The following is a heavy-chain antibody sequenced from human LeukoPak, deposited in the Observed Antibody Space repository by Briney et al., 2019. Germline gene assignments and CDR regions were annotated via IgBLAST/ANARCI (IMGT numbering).Heavy chain of an antibody. V-gene: IGHV1-2*02. CDR1: GYTFSGYY. CDR2: IYPNSGGT. D-gene: IGHD4-17*01. CDR3: ARQTTHYYFDY. J-gene: IGHJ4*02. Sequence: ASVKVSCKASGYTFSGYYIHWVRQAPGQGLEGRGWIYPNSGGTSYAQKFQGRVTMTRDPSINTAYMELSRLRSDDTAVYYCARQTTHYYFDYWGQGTLVTVSS.